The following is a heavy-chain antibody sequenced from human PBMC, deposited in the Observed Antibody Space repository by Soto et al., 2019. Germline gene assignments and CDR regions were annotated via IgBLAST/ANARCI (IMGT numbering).Heavy chain of an antibody. CDR2: IYYSTRTYYNPSGST. Sequence: SETLSLTCSVSGDSISSDSYYWGWIRQLPGKGPEWIGSIYYSTRTYYNPSGSTYYNPSLKSRVSISIDTSKDHFSLKLSSVAATGTSVYCCVRHKYRNCFDPWGQGALVTVSS. CDR1: GDSISSDSYY. V-gene: IGHV4-39*01. J-gene: IGHJ5*02. CDR3: VRHKYRNCFDP. D-gene: IGHD5-18*01.